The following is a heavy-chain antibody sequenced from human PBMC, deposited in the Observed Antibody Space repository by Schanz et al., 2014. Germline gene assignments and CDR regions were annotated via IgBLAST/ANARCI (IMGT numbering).Heavy chain of an antibody. Sequence: QLQLQESGSGLVKPSQTLSLTCGVSGGSISSGGSSWNWIRLPPGKGLGWIGYIYHSGSTYYNPSLRGRVTIASASSTTQFSLSLSSVAAADTAVYYCARSPGDFPGWFDSWGQGTLVTVSS. CDR1: GGSISSGGSS. CDR2: IYHSGST. D-gene: IGHD4-17*01. V-gene: IGHV4-30-2*01. J-gene: IGHJ5*01. CDR3: ARSPGDFPGWFDS.